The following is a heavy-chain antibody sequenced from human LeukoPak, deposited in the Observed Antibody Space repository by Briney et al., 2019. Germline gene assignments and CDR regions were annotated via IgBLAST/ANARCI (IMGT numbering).Heavy chain of an antibody. CDR1: GYSLTSYW. CDR3: ARHKGLGYSGSYYED. D-gene: IGHD1-26*01. Sequence: GKSLKNSCKGSGYSLTSYWIGWVRQMPGKGLEWMGFIYPGDSDTRYSPSFQGQVTISADKSISTAYLQWSSLKASDAAMYYCARHKGLGYSGSYYEDWGQGTLVTVSS. CDR2: IYPGDSDT. J-gene: IGHJ4*02. V-gene: IGHV5-51*01.